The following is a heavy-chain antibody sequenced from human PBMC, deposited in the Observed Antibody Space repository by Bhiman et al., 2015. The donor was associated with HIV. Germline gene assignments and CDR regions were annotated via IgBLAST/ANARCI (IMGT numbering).Heavy chain of an antibody. CDR2: ISGSGGST. Sequence: EVQLLESGGGLVQPGGVPETLLCSLWFTFSNYAMSWVRQAPGKGLEWVSSISGSGGSTYSADSVKGRFTISRDNTKNTLYLQMNSLRVEDTAVYYCATHCSSTNCYCYWGRGNAGHRLL. J-gene: IGHJ4*02. CDR3: ATHCSSTNCYCY. V-gene: IGHV3-23*01. D-gene: IGHD2-2*01. CDR1: FTFSNYA.